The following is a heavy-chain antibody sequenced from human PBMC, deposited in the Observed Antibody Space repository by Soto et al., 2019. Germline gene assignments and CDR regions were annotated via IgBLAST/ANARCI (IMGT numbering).Heavy chain of an antibody. V-gene: IGHV3-30*18. CDR2: ISYDGSNK. D-gene: IGHD4-17*01. CDR1: GFTFSSYG. J-gene: IGHJ4*02. Sequence: VQLVESGGGVVQPGRSLRLSCAASGFTFSSYGMHWVRQAPGKGLEWVAVISYDGSNKYYADSVKGRFTISRDNSKNTLYLQMNSLRAEDTAVYYCAKDRTTVATPFDYWGQGTLVTVSS. CDR3: AKDRTTVATPFDY.